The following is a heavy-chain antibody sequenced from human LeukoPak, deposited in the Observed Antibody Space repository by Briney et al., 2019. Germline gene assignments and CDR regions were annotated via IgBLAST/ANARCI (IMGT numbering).Heavy chain of an antibody. V-gene: IGHV4-31*11. CDR1: GESFSGNF. CDR2: IYYSGST. Sequence: SETLSLTCAVSGESFSGNFWTWIRQHPGKGLEWIGYIYYSGSTYYNPSLKSRATISVDTSKNQFSLKLSSVTAADTAVYYCASRGGYYDSSGYYHIIDYWGQGTLVTVSS. D-gene: IGHD3-22*01. CDR3: ASRGGYYDSSGYYHIIDY. J-gene: IGHJ4*02.